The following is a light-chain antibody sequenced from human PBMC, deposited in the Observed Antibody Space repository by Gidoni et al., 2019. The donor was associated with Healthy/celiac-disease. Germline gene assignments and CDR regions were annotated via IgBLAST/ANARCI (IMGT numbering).Light chain of an antibody. CDR2: AAS. Sequence: DIQMTQSPSSLSASVGDRVTITCRASQSISSYLNWYQQKPGKAHKLLIYAASSLQSGVPSRFSGSGSGTDFTLTIRSLQPEDFATYYCQQSYSTPYTFGQGTKLEIK. CDR3: QQSYSTPYT. J-gene: IGKJ2*01. V-gene: IGKV1-39*01. CDR1: QSISSY.